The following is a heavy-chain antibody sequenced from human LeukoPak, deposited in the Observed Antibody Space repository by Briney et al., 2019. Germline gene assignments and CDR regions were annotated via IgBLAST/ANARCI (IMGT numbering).Heavy chain of an antibody. Sequence: GGSLRLSCAASGFTFTNYAMGWVRQAAGKGLEWVSSISAGGSGTFYTDSVEGRFTISRDDAKNSLYLEMDSLRAEDTAVYYCARTIYYYESTSYFSDAFDVWGQGTMVTVSS. CDR1: GFTFTNYA. J-gene: IGHJ3*01. V-gene: IGHV3-23*01. CDR3: ARTIYYYESTSYFSDAFDV. CDR2: ISAGGSGT. D-gene: IGHD3-22*01.